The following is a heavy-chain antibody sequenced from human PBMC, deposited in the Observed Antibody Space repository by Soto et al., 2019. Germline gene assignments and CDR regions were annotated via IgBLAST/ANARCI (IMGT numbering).Heavy chain of an antibody. CDR3: ARDNGYGHFDS. J-gene: IGHJ4*02. V-gene: IGHV4-31*03. CDR1: HGSFSSCRYY. CDR2: MFYSGST. D-gene: IGHD5-12*01. Sequence: TSESLPLTCTVSHGSFSSCRYYCLFVRQHPGKGLEWIGYMFYSGSTYYHPSLKSRVNISADTSKNQFSLRLTSVTPADTAVYYCARDNGYGHFDSWGQGTLVTVSS.